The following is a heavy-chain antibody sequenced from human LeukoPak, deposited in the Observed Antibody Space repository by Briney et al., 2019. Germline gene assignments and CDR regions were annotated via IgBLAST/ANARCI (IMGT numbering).Heavy chain of an antibody. CDR2: IYHSGST. D-gene: IGHD3-3*01. J-gene: IGHJ4*02. CDR3: ASFDFWSGFYFDY. CDR1: GGSFSGYS. Sequence: NSSETLSLTCAVYGGSFSGYSWSWIRQPPGKGLEWIGYIYHSGSTYYNPSLKSRVTISVDRSKNQFSLKLSSVTAADTAVYYCASFDFWSGFYFDYWGQGTLVTVSS. V-gene: IGHV4-30-2*01.